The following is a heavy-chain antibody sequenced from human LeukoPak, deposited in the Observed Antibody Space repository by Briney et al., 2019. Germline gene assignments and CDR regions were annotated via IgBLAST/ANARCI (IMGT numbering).Heavy chain of an antibody. D-gene: IGHD3-22*01. CDR3: ARDVFRYEYDSSGYYKRGFDY. CDR2: MNPNSGNT. CDR1: GYTFTSYD. J-gene: IGHJ4*02. V-gene: IGHV1-8*03. Sequence: ASVKVSCKASGYTFTSYDINWVRQATGQGLEWMGWMNPNSGNTGYAQKFQGRVTITRNTSISTAYMELSSLRSEDTAVYYCARDVFRYEYDSSGYYKRGFDYWGQGTLVTVSS.